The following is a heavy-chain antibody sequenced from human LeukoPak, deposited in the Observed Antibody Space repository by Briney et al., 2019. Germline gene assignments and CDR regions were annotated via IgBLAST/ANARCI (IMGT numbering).Heavy chain of an antibody. CDR2: ISGSGGST. CDR1: GFTFTTYA. CDR3: TVDSGDLFDH. V-gene: IGHV3-23*01. D-gene: IGHD4-17*01. J-gene: IGHJ4*02. Sequence: GGSLRLSCAASGFTFTTYAMSWVRQAPGEGLEWVSGISGSGGSTYYTDSVKGRFTISRDNSKNTLYLQMNSLRAEDTAIYYCTVDSGDLFDHWGQGTPVTVSS.